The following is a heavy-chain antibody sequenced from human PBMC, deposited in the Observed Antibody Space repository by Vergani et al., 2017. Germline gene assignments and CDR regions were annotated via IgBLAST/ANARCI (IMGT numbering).Heavy chain of an antibody. J-gene: IGHJ4*02. CDR2: ISYDGSNK. CDR3: AKAAYCGGDCYSGGLDY. CDR1: GFTFSSYS. Sequence: VQLVESGGGLVQPGGSLRLSCAASGFTFSSYSMNWVRQAPGKGLEWVAVISYDGSNKYYADSVKGRFTISRDNSKNTLYLQMNSLRAEDTAVYYCAKAAYCGGDCYSGGLDYWGQGTLVTVSS. V-gene: IGHV3-30*18. D-gene: IGHD2-21*01.